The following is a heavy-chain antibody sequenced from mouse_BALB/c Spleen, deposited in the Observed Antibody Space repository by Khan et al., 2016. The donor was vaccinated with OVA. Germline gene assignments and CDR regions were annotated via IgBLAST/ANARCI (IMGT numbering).Heavy chain of an antibody. CDR3: ARDYWFAY. Sequence: EVKLVESGGGLVKPGGSLKLSCAASGFTFSNYAMSWVRQSPEKRLEWVASISSGDSTYYTDSVKGRVTISRDNARNIRYLQMSSLRSEDSAMYYCARDYWFAYWGQGTLVTVSA. CDR2: ISSGDST. CDR1: GFTFSNYA. J-gene: IGHJ3*01. V-gene: IGHV5-6-5*01.